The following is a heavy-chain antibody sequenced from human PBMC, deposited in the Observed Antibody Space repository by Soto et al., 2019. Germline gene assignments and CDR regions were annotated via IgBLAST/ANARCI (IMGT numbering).Heavy chain of an antibody. Sequence: GESLKISCKGSGYSFTSYWISWVRQMPGKGLEWMGRIDPSDSYTNYSPSFQGHVTISADKSISTAYLQWSSLKASDTAMYYCARAIVVVPVAISHGMDVWGQGTTVTVSS. CDR1: GYSFTSYW. CDR2: IDPSDSYT. J-gene: IGHJ6*02. D-gene: IGHD2-2*01. V-gene: IGHV5-10-1*01. CDR3: ARAIVVVPVAISHGMDV.